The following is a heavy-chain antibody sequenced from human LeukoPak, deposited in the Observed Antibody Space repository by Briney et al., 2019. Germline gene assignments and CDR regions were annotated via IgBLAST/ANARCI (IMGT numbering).Heavy chain of an antibody. Sequence: SQTLSLTCAISGDSVSSNSASWNWIRQSPSRGLEWLGRTYYTSKWNSDYAESLKSRITINPDTSKNQFSLHLNSVTPEDTAVYYCARDPDSSYEWGPFDPWGQGILVTVSS. CDR2: TYYTSKWNS. CDR3: ARDPDSSYEWGPFDP. CDR1: GDSVSSNSAS. D-gene: IGHD1-26*01. V-gene: IGHV6-1*01. J-gene: IGHJ5*02.